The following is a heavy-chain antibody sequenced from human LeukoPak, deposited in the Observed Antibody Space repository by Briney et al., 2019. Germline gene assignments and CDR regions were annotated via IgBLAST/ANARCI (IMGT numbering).Heavy chain of an antibody. J-gene: IGHJ3*02. CDR3: ARAWSRWFGELLNDAFDI. V-gene: IGHV1-18*01. CDR1: GYTFTSYG. Sequence: ASVKVSCKASGYTFTSYGISWVRQAPGQGLEWMGWISAYNGNTNYAQKLQGRVTMTTDTSTSTAYMELRSLRSDDTAVYYCARAWSRWFGELLNDAFDIWGQGTMVTVSS. D-gene: IGHD3-10*01. CDR2: ISAYNGNT.